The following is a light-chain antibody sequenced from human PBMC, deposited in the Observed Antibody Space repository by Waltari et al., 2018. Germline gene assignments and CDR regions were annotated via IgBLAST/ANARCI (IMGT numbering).Light chain of an antibody. CDR3: MQALQPEWT. CDR2: LAS. Sequence: EIVMTQSPLSLPVTPGGPASISCRSSHSLLHSNGLNYLDWYLQKPGQSPQLLIFLASNRASGVSDRFSGSGSGTDYTRTISNVEAEDVGVYYGMQALQPEWTFGQGTKVEIK. J-gene: IGKJ1*01. V-gene: IGKV2-28*01. CDR1: HSLLHSNGLNY.